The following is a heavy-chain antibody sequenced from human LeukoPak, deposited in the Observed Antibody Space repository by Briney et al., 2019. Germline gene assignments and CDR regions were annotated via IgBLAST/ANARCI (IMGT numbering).Heavy chain of an antibody. V-gene: IGHV3-21*01. J-gene: IGHJ4*02. D-gene: IGHD3-10*01. CDR2: ISSSSGYV. Sequence: GGSLRLSCAASGFTFSRFAMNWVRQAPGQGLEWVSSISSSSGYVHYADSVKGRFTISRDNAENPLYLQMNSLAAEDTAMYYCARVRTPYGSGSYFDWGQGTLVTVSS. CDR3: ARVRTPYGSGSYFD. CDR1: GFTFSRFA.